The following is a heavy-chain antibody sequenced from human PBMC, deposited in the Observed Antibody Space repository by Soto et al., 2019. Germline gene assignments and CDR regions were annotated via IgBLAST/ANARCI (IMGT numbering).Heavy chain of an antibody. CDR2: ISSSGNSI. D-gene: IGHD1-26*01. J-gene: IGHJ4*02. CDR3: AKEATNINTLHY. V-gene: IGHV3-48*03. Sequence: VGSLRLSGAAAVYTFDSGEMNWVRQAPGKGLEWLSYISSSGNSIYYADSVRGRFTVSRDNARQSLYLQMNSLRAEDTAVYYCAKEATNINTLHYWGQGTLVTVSS. CDR1: VYTFDSGE.